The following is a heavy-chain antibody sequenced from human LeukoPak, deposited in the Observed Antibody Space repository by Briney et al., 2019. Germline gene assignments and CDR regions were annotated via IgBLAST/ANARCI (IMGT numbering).Heavy chain of an antibody. J-gene: IGHJ4*02. CDR3: ARDRWIAVAGNFDS. CDR2: ISGSGGST. D-gene: IGHD6-19*01. V-gene: IGHV3-23*01. Sequence: GGSLRHSCAASGFTFSSYAMGWVRQAPGKGLEWVSAISGSGGSTYYADSVKGRFTISRDNSKNTLYLQMNSLRPEDTAVYYCARDRWIAVAGNFDSWGQGTLVTVSS. CDR1: GFTFSSYA.